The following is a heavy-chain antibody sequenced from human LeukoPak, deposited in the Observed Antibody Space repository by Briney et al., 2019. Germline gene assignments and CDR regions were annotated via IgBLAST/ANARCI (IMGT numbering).Heavy chain of an antibody. D-gene: IGHD6-13*01. J-gene: IGHJ4*02. Sequence: SQTLSLTCSVSGASITNSDWWTWVRQPPGKGLEWIGSIYYSGSTYYNPSLKSRVTISVDTSKNQFSLKLSSVTAADTAVYYCARRVVVGQQLFSFDYWGQGTLVTVSS. CDR2: IYYSGST. CDR1: GASITNSDW. CDR3: ARRVVVGQQLFSFDY. V-gene: IGHV4-39*01.